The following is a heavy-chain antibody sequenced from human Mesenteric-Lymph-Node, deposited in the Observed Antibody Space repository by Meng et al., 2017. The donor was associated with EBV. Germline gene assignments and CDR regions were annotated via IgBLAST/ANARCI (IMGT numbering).Heavy chain of an antibody. J-gene: IGHJ4*02. CDR3: SRDSIYNGQDS. Sequence: QVHLVQFGAEVKKPGASVKVSCKASGYTFTSYDINWVRQATGQGLEWMGWMNPNSGATGSTQKFQGRVTMTRNTSISTAYMELNSLTSEDTAVYYCSRDSIYNGQDSWGQGTLVTVSS. CDR2: MNPNSGAT. CDR1: GYTFTSYD. V-gene: IGHV1-8*01. D-gene: IGHD5-24*01.